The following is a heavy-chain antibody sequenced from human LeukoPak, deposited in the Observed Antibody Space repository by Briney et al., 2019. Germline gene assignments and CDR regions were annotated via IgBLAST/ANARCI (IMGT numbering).Heavy chain of an antibody. Sequence: ASVKVSCKASGYTFTGYYMHWVRQAPGQGLEWMGWINPNSGGTNYAQKFQVRVTMTRDTSISTAYMELSRLRSDDTAVYYCARGSSDCSSTSCYYDYWGQGTLVTVSS. CDR2: INPNSGGT. CDR3: ARGSSDCSSTSCYYDY. CDR1: GYTFTGYY. V-gene: IGHV1-2*02. J-gene: IGHJ4*02. D-gene: IGHD2-2*01.